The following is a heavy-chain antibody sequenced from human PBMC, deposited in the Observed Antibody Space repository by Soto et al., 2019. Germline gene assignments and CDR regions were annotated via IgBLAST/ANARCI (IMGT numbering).Heavy chain of an antibody. CDR1: GYTFTTYG. CDR2: ISAYSGNT. V-gene: IGHV1-18*04. Sequence: QVQLVQSGAEVKKPGASVKVSCKASGYTFTTYGITWVRQAPGQGLEWMGWISAYSGNTNYAQKPQGRLTVTTDTSTKTAYMDLRSLRSDDTAVYYCARVVKAGDYGDYGRYYFDYWGHGTLVTVSS. J-gene: IGHJ4*01. CDR3: ARVVKAGDYGDYGRYYFDY. D-gene: IGHD4-17*01.